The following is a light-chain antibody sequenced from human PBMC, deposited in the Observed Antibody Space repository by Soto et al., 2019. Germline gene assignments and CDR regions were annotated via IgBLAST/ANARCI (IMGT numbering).Light chain of an antibody. V-gene: IGKV1-5*03. J-gene: IGKJ4*01. CDR2: KAS. CDR3: QQSSSSPLT. Sequence: DIQMTQSPFTLYASVGDRVTITCRASQIIGASLAWFQQKPGKAPNLLIYKASSLDSGVPSRFSGSGSGTEFTLTISTLQPDDFATYYCQQSSSSPLTFGGGTKVEIK. CDR1: QIIGAS.